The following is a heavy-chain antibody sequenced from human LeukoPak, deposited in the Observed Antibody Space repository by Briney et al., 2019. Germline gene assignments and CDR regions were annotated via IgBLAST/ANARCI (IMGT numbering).Heavy chain of an antibody. D-gene: IGHD3-22*01. J-gene: IGHJ3*02. CDR3: AKDGTYYYDSSGYYGAFDI. V-gene: IGHV3-23*01. CDR1: GFTFSSYA. Sequence: PGGSLRLSCAASGFTFSSYAMSWVRQAPGKGLEWVSAISGSVGSTYYADSVKGRFTISRDNSKNTLYLQMNSLRAEDTAVYYCAKDGTYYYDSSGYYGAFDIWGQGTMVTVS. CDR2: ISGSVGST.